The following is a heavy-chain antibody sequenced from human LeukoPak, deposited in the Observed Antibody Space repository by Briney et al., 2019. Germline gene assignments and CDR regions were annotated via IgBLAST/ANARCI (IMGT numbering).Heavy chain of an antibody. J-gene: IGHJ6*04. CDR2: ISYDGSNK. Sequence: GGSLRLSCAASGFTFSSYAMHWVRQAPGKGLEWVAVISYDGSNKYYADSLKGRFTISRDNSKNTLYLQMNSLRAEDTAVYYRARDRENSYYGMDVWGKGTTVTVSS. D-gene: IGHD1-26*01. CDR3: ARDRENSYYGMDV. CDR1: GFTFSSYA. V-gene: IGHV3-30*04.